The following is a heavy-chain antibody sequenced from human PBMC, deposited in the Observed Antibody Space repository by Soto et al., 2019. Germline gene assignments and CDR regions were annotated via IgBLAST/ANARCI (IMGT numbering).Heavy chain of an antibody. CDR2: MNPNSGNT. D-gene: IGHD6-6*01. CDR3: ARAYQYSSSSYYYGMDV. Sequence: ASVKVSCKASGYTFTSYDINWVRQATGQGLEWMGWMNPNSGNTGYAQKFQGRVTMTRDTSISTAYMELSSLRSEDTAVYYCARAYQYSSSSYYYGMDVWGQGTTVT. CDR1: GYTFTSYD. J-gene: IGHJ6*02. V-gene: IGHV1-8*01.